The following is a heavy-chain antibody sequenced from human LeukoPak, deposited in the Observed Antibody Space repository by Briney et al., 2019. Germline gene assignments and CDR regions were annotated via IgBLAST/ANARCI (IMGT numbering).Heavy chain of an antibody. D-gene: IGHD4-17*01. V-gene: IGHV4-39*01. CDR1: GGSISSSSYY. Sequence: TSETMSLTCTASGGSISSSSYYWGWIRQPPGKGLEWIGSIYYSGSTYYNPSLKSRVTISVDTSKNQFSLKLSSVAAADTAVYYCATPGNYGDYVFDYWGQGTLVTVSS. CDR2: IYYSGST. CDR3: ATPGNYGDYVFDY. J-gene: IGHJ4*02.